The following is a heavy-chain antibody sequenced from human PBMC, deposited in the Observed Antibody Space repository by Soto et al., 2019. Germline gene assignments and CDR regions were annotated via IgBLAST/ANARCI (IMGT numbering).Heavy chain of an antibody. CDR3: ARDHVVKNYYYHMDV. D-gene: IGHD3-22*01. CDR1: GFTFSSYW. Sequence: EVQLVESRGGLVQPGGSLRLSCAASGFTFSSYWMHWVRQAPGKGLVWVSRINSDGSSTSYADSVKGRFTISRDNAKNTLYLQMNSLRAEDTALYNCARDHVVKNYYYHMDVWGKGTTVTVSS. V-gene: IGHV3-74*01. J-gene: IGHJ6*03. CDR2: INSDGSST.